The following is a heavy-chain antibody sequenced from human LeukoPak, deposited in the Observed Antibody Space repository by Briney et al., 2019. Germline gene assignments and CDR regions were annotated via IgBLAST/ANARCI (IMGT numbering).Heavy chain of an antibody. V-gene: IGHV3-74*01. CDR2: INSDGSST. J-gene: IGHJ4*02. Sequence: GGSLRLSCAASEFTFSSYWMHWVRQAPGKGLVWVSRINSDGSSTSYADSVKGRFTISRDNAKNTLYLQMNSLRAEDTAVYYCARGLRGYSGYDFYYWGQGTLVTVSS. D-gene: IGHD5-12*01. CDR1: EFTFSSYW. CDR3: ARGLRGYSGYDFYY.